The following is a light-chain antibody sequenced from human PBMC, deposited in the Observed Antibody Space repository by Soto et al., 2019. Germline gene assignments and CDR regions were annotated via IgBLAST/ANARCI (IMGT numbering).Light chain of an antibody. CDR3: SSYTSSSTYV. CDR1: SSDVGGYDY. Sequence: HSVLTQPASVSGSPGQSIAISCTRTSSDVGGYDYVSWYQQHPGKAPKLMIYDVSNRPSGVSNRFSGSKSDNTASLTISGLQAEDEADYYCSSYTSSSTYVFGTGTKVTVL. V-gene: IGLV2-14*01. J-gene: IGLJ1*01. CDR2: DVS.